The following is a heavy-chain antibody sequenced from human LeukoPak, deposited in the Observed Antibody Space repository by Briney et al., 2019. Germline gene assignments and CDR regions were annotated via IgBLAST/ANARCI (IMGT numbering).Heavy chain of an antibody. J-gene: IGHJ4*02. V-gene: IGHV5-51*01. CDR1: GYSFTSYW. CDR3: ASFHISGGYYNGLHY. Sequence: GESLKISCKGSGYSFTSYWIGWVRQMPRKGLEWMGIVYPGDSDTRYSPSFQGQVTISADKSITTAYLHWSSLKAADTAMYYCASFHISGGYYNGLHYWGQGTLVTVSS. D-gene: IGHD3-10*01. CDR2: VYPGDSDT.